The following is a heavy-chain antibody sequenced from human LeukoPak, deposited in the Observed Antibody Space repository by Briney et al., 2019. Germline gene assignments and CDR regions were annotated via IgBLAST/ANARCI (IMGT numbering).Heavy chain of an antibody. V-gene: IGHV4-59*01. CDR1: GGSISCYY. J-gene: IGHJ3*02. Sequence: PSETLSLTCTVSGGSISCYYWSWIRQPPGKGLEWIGYIYYSGSTNYNPSLKSRVTISVDTSKNQFSLKLSSVTAADTAVYYCAREKVCSGGSCYSAESAFDIWGQGTMVTVSS. CDR3: AREKVCSGGSCYSAESAFDI. CDR2: IYYSGST. D-gene: IGHD2-15*01.